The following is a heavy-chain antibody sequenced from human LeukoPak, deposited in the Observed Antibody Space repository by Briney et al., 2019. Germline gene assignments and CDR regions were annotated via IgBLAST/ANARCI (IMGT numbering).Heavy chain of an antibody. J-gene: IGHJ4*02. CDR3: AREPPYYGDYGGVIY. CDR1: GGSISSSSYY. Sequence: SETLSLTCTVSGGSISSSSYYWGWIRQPPGKGLEWIGSIYYSGSTYYNPSLKSRVTISVDTSKNQFSLKLSSVTAADTAVYYCAREPPYYGDYGGVIYWGQGTLVTVSS. CDR2: IYYSGST. V-gene: IGHV4-39*07. D-gene: IGHD4-17*01.